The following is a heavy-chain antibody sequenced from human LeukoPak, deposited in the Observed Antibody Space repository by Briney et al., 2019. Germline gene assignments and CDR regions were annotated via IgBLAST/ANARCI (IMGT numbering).Heavy chain of an antibody. V-gene: IGHV7-4-1*02. CDR3: ARKAAAGKSRQVLLYYGMDV. CDR2: INTNTGNP. CDR1: GYTFTSYA. Sequence: GASVKVSCKASGYTFTSYAMNWVRQAPGQGLEWMGWINTNTGNPTYAQGFTGRFVFSLDTSVSTAYLQISSLKAEDTAVYYCARKAAAGKSRQVLLYYGMDVWGQGTTVTVSS. J-gene: IGHJ6*02. D-gene: IGHD6-13*01.